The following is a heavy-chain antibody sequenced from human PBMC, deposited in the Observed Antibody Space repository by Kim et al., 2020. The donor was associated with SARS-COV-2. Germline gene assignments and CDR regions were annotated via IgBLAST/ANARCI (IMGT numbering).Heavy chain of an antibody. CDR1: GFTFDDYV. Sequence: GGSLRLSCAASGFTFDDYVMHWVRQAPGKGLEWVSVISWDGSSTHYADSVRGRFTISRDNTKNSLFLQMNSLRTEDTALYYCVKDMLATYDDILTAYGLDVWGQGTTVTVSS. J-gene: IGHJ6*02. D-gene: IGHD3-9*01. V-gene: IGHV3-43*01. CDR2: ISWDGSST. CDR3: VKDMLATYDDILTAYGLDV.